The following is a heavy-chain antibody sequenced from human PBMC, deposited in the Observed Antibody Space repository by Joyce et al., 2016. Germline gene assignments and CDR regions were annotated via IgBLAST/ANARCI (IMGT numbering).Heavy chain of an antibody. D-gene: IGHD2-8*01. V-gene: IGHV3-21*01. Sequence: EVQLVESGGGLVKPGGSLSLSCAASGFTFSSYSMSWVRQAPGKGLEWVSSLSSGSADINDTDSVKGRFTISRDNAKNSLYLQMNSLRVEDTAVDYCARSSYTNGIFDYWGQGTLVTVSS. CDR2: LSSGSADI. CDR1: GFTFSSYS. CDR3: ARSSYTNGIFDY. J-gene: IGHJ4*02.